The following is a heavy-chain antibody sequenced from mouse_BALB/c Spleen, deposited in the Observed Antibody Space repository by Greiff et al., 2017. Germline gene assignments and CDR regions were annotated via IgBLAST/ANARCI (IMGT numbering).Heavy chain of an antibody. CDR1: GYTFTDYA. V-gene: IGHV1S137*01. CDR2: ISTYYGDA. J-gene: IGHJ2*01. D-gene: IGHD2-10*02. Sequence: VQLVESGAELVRPGVSVKISCKGSGYTFTDYAMHWVKQSHAKSLEWIGVISTYYGDASYNQKFKGKATMTVDKSSSTAYMELARLTSEDSAIYYCAREGYGNFDYWGQGTTLTVSS. CDR3: AREGYGNFDY.